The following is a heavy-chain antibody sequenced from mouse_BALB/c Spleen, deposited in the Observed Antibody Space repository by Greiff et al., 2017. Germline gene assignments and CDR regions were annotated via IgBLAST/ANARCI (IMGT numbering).Heavy chain of an antibody. D-gene: IGHD2-2*01. CDR3: TSPGYDEAWFAY. CDR1: GYSFTSYW. V-gene: IGHV1-5*01. J-gene: IGHJ3*01. CDR2: IYPGNSDT. Sequence: EVQLQESGTVLARPGASVKMSCKASGYSFTSYWMHWVKQRPGQGLEWIGAIYPGNSDTSYNQKFKGKAKLTAVTSASTAYMELSSLTNEDSAVYYCTSPGYDEAWFAYWGQGTLVTVSA.